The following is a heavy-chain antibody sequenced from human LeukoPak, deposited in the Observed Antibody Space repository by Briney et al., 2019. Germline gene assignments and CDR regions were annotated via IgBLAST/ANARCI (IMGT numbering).Heavy chain of an antibody. D-gene: IGHD3-10*01. CDR1: GFTFGDYG. CDR3: TRAFYYDSGTYYRDYFDY. Sequence: QPGRSLRLSCIASGFTFGDYGMSWVRQAPGKGLEWLIFFRSKLHGGTTEYAASVKGRFTISRDDSKSIAYLKMNSLKTEDTAMYFCTRAFYYDSGTYYRDYFDYWGQGTPVTVSS. J-gene: IGHJ4*02. CDR2: FRSKLHGGTT. V-gene: IGHV3-49*04.